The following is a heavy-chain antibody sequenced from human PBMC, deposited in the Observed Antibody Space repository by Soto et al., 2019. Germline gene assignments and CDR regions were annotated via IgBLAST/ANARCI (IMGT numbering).Heavy chain of an antibody. CDR2: IYYSGST. V-gene: IGHV4-31*03. Sequence: SETLSLTCTVSGGSISSGGYYWSWIRQHPGKGLEWIGYIYYSGSTYYNPSLKSRVTISVDTSKNQFSLKLSSVTAADTAVYYCARPPFGSGSYYNDYWYFDLWGRGTLVTVSS. CDR3: ARPPFGSGSYYNDYWYFDL. J-gene: IGHJ2*01. D-gene: IGHD3-10*01. CDR1: GGSISSGGYY.